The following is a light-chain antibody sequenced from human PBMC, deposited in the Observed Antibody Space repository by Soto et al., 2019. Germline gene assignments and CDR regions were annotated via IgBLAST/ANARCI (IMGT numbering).Light chain of an antibody. CDR3: SSYTSSSTPYV. CDR1: SSDVGGYNY. CDR2: EVS. V-gene: IGLV2-14*01. Sequence: SALTQPASVSGSPGQSITISCTGTSSDVGGYNYVSWYQQHPGKAPKLMIYEVSNRPSEVSNRFSGSKSGNTASLAISGLQTEDEADYYCSSYTSSSTPYVFGTGTKVTVL. J-gene: IGLJ1*01.